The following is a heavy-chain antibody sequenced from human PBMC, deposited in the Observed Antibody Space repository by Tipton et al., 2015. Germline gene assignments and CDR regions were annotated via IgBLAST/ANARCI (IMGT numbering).Heavy chain of an antibody. CDR2: VHYSGST. Sequence: TLSLTCAVSAYSISSSSYYWGWIRQPPGKGLEWIGSVHYSGSTYYNPSLKSRVTISVDTSKNQFSLKLSSVTAADTAVYYCARRFSHSSSWTFDYWGQGTLVTVSS. CDR3: ARRFSHSSSWTFDY. CDR1: AYSISSSSYY. J-gene: IGHJ4*02. V-gene: IGHV4-39*01. D-gene: IGHD6-13*01.